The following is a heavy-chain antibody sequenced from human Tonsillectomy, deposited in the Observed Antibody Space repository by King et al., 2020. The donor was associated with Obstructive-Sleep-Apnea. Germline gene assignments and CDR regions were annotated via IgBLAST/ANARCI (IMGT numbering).Heavy chain of an antibody. CDR2: ISSSSCSM. D-gene: IGHD4-11*01. CDR1: GFTFSSYS. CDR3: ARKEETYTNWFDP. V-gene: IGHV3-48*04. J-gene: IGHJ5*02. Sequence: VQLVESGGGLVQPGGSLRLSCAASGFTFSSYSMNWVRQAPGKGLEWISYISSSSCSMFYADSVKGRFTISRDNAKNSLYLQMNSLRVEDTAMYYCARKEETYTNWFDPWGQGTLVTVSS.